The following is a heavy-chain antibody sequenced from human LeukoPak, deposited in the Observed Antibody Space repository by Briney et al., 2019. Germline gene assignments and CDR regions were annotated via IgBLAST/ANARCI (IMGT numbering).Heavy chain of an antibody. Sequence: GGSLRLSCAASGVTFSAYAMTWVRQAPGKGLEWVSTISGSGGATKFADSVKGRFTISRDNSKNTLYLQMNSLRADDTAVYYCSKNLKGGGSCGYHFWGQGALVTVSS. D-gene: IGHD3-22*01. CDR1: GVTFSAYA. CDR3: SKNLKGGGSCGYHF. J-gene: IGHJ4*02. V-gene: IGHV3-23*01. CDR2: ISGSGGAT.